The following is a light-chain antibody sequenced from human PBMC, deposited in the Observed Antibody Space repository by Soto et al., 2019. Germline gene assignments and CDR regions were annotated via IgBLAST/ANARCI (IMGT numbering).Light chain of an antibody. Sequence: DIQRTQSPSTLSESVGDRVTITGRASQSISSWLAWYQQKPGKAPKLLIYKASSLERGVQSMSSGSGSGTEFTLTISSLQHDDFATYYCQQYNSLWTFGQGTKVEIK. CDR1: QSISSW. J-gene: IGKJ1*01. CDR3: QQYNSLWT. CDR2: KAS. V-gene: IGKV1-5*03.